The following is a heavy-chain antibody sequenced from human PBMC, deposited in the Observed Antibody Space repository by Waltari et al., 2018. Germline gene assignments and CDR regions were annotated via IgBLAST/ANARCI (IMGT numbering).Heavy chain of an antibody. CDR3: ARKADYCSGGSCYWWFDP. CDR2: IYHSGST. Sequence: QVQLQESGPGLVKPSGTLSLTCAVSGGSISSSNWWSWVRQPPGKGLEWIGEIYHSGSTNYNPSLKSRVTISVDKSKNQFSLKLSSVTAADTAVYYCARKADYCSGGSCYWWFDPWGQGTLVTVSS. V-gene: IGHV4-4*02. D-gene: IGHD2-15*01. J-gene: IGHJ5*02. CDR1: GGSISSSNW.